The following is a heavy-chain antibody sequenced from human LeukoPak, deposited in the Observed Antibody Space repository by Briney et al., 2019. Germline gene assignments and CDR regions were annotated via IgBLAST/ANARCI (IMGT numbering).Heavy chain of an antibody. CDR3: ARDRPEADDYGDYRYYYYMDV. V-gene: IGHV1-69*13. Sequence: ASVTVSCKASGGTFSSYAISWVRQAPGQGLEWMGGIIPIFGTANYAQKFQGRVTITADESTSTAYMELSSLRSEDTAVYYCARDRPEADDYGDYRYYYYMDVWGKGTTVTISS. CDR2: IIPIFGTA. D-gene: IGHD4-17*01. CDR1: GGTFSSYA. J-gene: IGHJ6*03.